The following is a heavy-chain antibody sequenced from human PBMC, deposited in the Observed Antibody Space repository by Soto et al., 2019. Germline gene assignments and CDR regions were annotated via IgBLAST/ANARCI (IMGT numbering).Heavy chain of an antibody. J-gene: IGHJ5*02. D-gene: IGHD3-9*01. CDR1: GGSIGSGIYY. V-gene: IGHV4-31*03. CDR2: IHYSGNT. CDR3: ARENFSLFDDISTDYYKVDHTYFDR. Sequence: SETLSLTCTVSGGSIGSGIYYWSWIRQHPGKGLEWIGYIHYSGNTYYNPPLKSRVTISVDTSKNQFSLKLTSVTVADTAVYFCARENFSLFDDISTDYYKVDHTYFDRWGQGTLVTVSS.